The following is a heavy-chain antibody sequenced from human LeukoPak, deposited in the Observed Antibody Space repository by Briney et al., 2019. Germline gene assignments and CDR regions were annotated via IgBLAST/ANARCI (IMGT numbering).Heavy chain of an antibody. CDR1: GFTFQNYW. D-gene: IGHD5-12*01. V-gene: IGHV3-7*03. CDR3: ARDRAVKARIGGMDV. Sequence: EGSLRLSCAASGFTFQNYWMNWVRQAPVKGLEWVANINEDGSDKYYVDSVKGRFTISRDNAKNSLYLQMNSLRGDDTGIYYCARDRAVKARIGGMDVWGQGTTVTASS. J-gene: IGHJ6*02. CDR2: INEDGSDK.